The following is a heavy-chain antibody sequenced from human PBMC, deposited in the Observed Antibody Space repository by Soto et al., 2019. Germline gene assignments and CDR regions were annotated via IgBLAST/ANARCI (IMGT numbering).Heavy chain of an antibody. J-gene: IGHJ4*02. V-gene: IGHV4-31*03. D-gene: IGHD5-12*01. CDR2: IYYSGST. CDR1: GGSISSGGYY. CDR3: ASTRRDGYNFNY. Sequence: SETLSITCTVSGGSISSGGYYWSWIRQHPGKGLEWIGYIYYSGSTYYNPSLKSRVTISVDTSKNQFSLKLSSVTAADTAVYYCASTRRDGYNFNYWGQGTLVTVSS.